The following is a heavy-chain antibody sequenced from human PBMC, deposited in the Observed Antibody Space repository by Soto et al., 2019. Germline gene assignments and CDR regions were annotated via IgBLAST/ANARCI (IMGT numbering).Heavy chain of an antibody. CDR2: INPKSGGT. J-gene: IGHJ4*02. CDR1: GYSFTDYH. Sequence: ASVKVSCKASGYSFTDYHIHWVRQAPGQGLEWLGRINPKSGGTSTAQKFQGWVTMTRDRSISTVYMELTRLRSDDTAVYYCARGHGYSYENYFDYWGQGTLVTVSS. D-gene: IGHD5-18*01. V-gene: IGHV1-2*04. CDR3: ARGHGYSYENYFDY.